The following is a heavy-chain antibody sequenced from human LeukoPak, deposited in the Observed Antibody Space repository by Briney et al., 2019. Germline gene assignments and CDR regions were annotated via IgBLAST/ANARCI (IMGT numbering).Heavy chain of an antibody. V-gene: IGHV3-33*01. CDR1: GSTFSSYG. CDR2: IWYDGSNK. Sequence: PGRSLRLSCAASGSTFSSYGMHWVRQAPGKGLEWVAVIWYDGSNKYYADSVKGRFTISRDNSKNTLYLQMNSLRAEDTAVYYCARDGGSGSHVPLNWFDPWGQGTLVTVSS. D-gene: IGHD3-10*01. J-gene: IGHJ5*02. CDR3: ARDGGSGSHVPLNWFDP.